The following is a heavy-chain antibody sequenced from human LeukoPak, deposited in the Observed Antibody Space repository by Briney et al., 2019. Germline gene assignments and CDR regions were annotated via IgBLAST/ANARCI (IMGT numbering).Heavy chain of an antibody. Sequence: SETLSPTCTVSGGSISSGSYYWSWIRQHPGKGLEWIGYIYYSGSTYYNPSLKSRVTISVDTSKNQFSLKLSSVTAADTAVYYCARGPYYYDSSGYYHKYFDYWGQGTLVTVSS. CDR1: GGSISSGSYY. CDR2: IYYSGST. CDR3: ARGPYYYDSSGYYHKYFDY. J-gene: IGHJ4*02. V-gene: IGHV4-31*03. D-gene: IGHD3-22*01.